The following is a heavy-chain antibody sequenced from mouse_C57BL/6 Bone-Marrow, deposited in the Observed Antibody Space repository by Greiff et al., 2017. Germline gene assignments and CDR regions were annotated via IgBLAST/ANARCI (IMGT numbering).Heavy chain of an antibody. V-gene: IGHV5-17*01. J-gene: IGHJ4*01. D-gene: IGHD2-1*01. Sequence: EVMLVESGGGLVKPGGSLKLSCAASGFTFSDYGMHWVRQAPEKGLEWVAYISSGSSTIYYADTVKGRFTIPRDNAKNTLFLQMTSLRSEDTAMYYCAGGNYEREMDYWGQGTSVTVSS. CDR1: GFTFSDYG. CDR3: AGGNYEREMDY. CDR2: ISSGSSTI.